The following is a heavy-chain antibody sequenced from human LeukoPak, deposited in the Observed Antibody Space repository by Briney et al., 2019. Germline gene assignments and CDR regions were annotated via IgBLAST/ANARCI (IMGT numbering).Heavy chain of an antibody. Sequence: GGSLRLSCAASGFTFSSYSMNWVRQAPGKGLEWVSSISSSSSYIYYADSVKGQFTISRDNAKNSLYLQMNSLRAEDTAVYYCARVGSTSLRDDYWGQGTLVTVSS. CDR3: ARVGSTSLRDDY. D-gene: IGHD2-2*01. V-gene: IGHV3-21*01. CDR2: ISSSSSYI. CDR1: GFTFSSYS. J-gene: IGHJ4*02.